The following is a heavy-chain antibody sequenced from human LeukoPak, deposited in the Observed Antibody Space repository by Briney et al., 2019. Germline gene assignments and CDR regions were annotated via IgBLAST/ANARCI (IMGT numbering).Heavy chain of an antibody. CDR3: ALISSRDYYAGDY. CDR1: GYSISSTYY. D-gene: IGHD3-22*01. Sequence: SETLSLTCTVSGYSISSTYYSGWIRQPPGQGLEWIGSIYHSGSTYYNPSLKGRVTMSVDTSKNQLSLKLNSVTAADTAVYYCALISSRDYYAGDYWGQGTLVTVSS. CDR2: IYHSGST. V-gene: IGHV4-38-2*02. J-gene: IGHJ4*02.